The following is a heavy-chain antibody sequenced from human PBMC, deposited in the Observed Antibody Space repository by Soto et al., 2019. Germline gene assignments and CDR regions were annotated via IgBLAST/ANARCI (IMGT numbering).Heavy chain of an antibody. CDR1: GGSISSGDYY. CDR2: IYYSGST. V-gene: IGHV4-30-4*01. CDR3: AREGNGVAAAGVYGMDV. J-gene: IGHJ6*02. Sequence: LSLTCTVSGGSISSGDYYWSWIRQPPGKGLEWIGYIYYSGSTYYNPSLKSRVTISVDTSKNQFSLKLSSVTAADTAVYYCAREGNGVAAAGVYGMDVWGQGTTVTVSS. D-gene: IGHD6-13*01.